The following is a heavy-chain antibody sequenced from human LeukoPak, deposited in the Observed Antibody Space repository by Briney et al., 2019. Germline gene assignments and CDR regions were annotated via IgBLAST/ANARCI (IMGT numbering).Heavy chain of an antibody. CDR1: CGSISSGGYY. D-gene: IGHD3-10*01. Sequence: SQTLSLTCTVSCGSISSGGYYWSWIRQHPGKGLEWIGYIYYSGSTYYNPSLKSRVTISVDTSKNLFSLKLSSVTAADTAVYYCASLDSRGYDAFDIWGQGTMVTVSS. J-gene: IGHJ3*02. V-gene: IGHV4-31*03. CDR2: IYYSGST. CDR3: ASLDSRGYDAFDI.